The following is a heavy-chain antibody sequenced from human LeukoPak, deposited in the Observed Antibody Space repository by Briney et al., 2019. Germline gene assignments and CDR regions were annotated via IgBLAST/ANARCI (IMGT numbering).Heavy chain of an antibody. J-gene: IGHJ5*02. D-gene: IGHD4-11*01. CDR1: GGSISNNDW. V-gene: IGHV4-4*02. Sequence: SGTLSLTCTVSGGSISNNDWRGWVRQPPGKGLEWGGEIYQSWSTNYNPSLKSRVTISVDKSKDQFSLKLTSVTAADTSVYDCARDQTNNWFDPWGQGTLVTVSS. CDR2: IYQSWST. CDR3: ARDQTNNWFDP.